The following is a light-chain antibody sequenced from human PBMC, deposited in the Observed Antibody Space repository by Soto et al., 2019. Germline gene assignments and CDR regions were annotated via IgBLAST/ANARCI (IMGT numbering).Light chain of an antibody. CDR1: QSVRSRY. CDR3: QQYGISPWT. J-gene: IGKJ1*01. V-gene: IGKV3-20*01. Sequence: EIVLTQSPGALSMSPGERVTLSCRASQSVRSRYLAWYQQKPGQAPRLLVYGSSSRATGIPDRFSGTGSETDFTLTISRLEPEDCAVYYCQQYGISPWTFGQGTKVDIK. CDR2: GSS.